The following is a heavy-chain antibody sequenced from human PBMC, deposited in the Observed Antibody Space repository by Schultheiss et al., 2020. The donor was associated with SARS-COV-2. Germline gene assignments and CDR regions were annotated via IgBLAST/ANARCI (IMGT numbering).Heavy chain of an antibody. CDR3: ARIYCSSTSCYNEEKYYQH. D-gene: IGHD2-2*02. CDR2: INPNSGGT. V-gene: IGHV1-2*02. CDR1: GYTFTNYG. Sequence: ASVKVSCKASGYTFTNYGITWVRQAPGQGLEWMGWINPNSGGTNYAQKFQGRVTMTRDTSISTAYMELSRLRSDDTAVYYCARIYCSSTSCYNEEKYYQHWGQGTLVTVSS. J-gene: IGHJ1*01.